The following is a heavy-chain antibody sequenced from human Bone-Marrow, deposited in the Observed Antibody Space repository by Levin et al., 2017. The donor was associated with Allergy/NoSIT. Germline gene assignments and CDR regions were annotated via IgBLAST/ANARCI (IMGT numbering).Heavy chain of an antibody. CDR2: ISPDGNT. V-gene: IGHV4-4*02. CDR3: VREADIFLDH. CDR1: GVPITSAIW. Sequence: GSLRLSCAVSGVPITSAIWWSWVRQPPGKGLEWIGQISPDGNTNYNAALERRLTMSIDKSKRQFSLRLSSVTAADTAIYYCVREADIFLDHWGQGAQVTVSS. J-gene: IGHJ4*02.